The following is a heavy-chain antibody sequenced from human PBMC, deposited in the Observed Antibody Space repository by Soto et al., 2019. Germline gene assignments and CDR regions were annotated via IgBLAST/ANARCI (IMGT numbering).Heavy chain of an antibody. D-gene: IGHD3-16*02. CDR1: GGTFNNYA. CDR3: ARSMGAGGVIGGFDY. Sequence: QVQLVQSGPEMKKPGSAMRVSCKASGGTFNNYAMNWVRQAPGQGLEWMGGIIPIFDSPNYAQKFQGRVTITVDESTNTAYMDLSSLRFEDTAVYYCARSMGAGGVIGGFDYWGQGTLVTVSS. CDR2: IIPIFDSP. J-gene: IGHJ4*02. V-gene: IGHV1-69*01.